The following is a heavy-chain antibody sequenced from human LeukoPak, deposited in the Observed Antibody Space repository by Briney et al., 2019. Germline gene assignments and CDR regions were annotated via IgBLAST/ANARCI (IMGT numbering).Heavy chain of an antibody. CDR1: GFTFSSYW. J-gene: IGHJ4*02. V-gene: IGHV3-7*01. CDR2: IKQDGSEK. Sequence: GGSLRLSCAASGFTFSSYWMSWVRQAPGKGLEWVANIKQDGSEKYYVDSVKGRFTISRDNAKKSLYLQMNSLRAEDTAVYYCARHLSGITGYTYGRGIDYWGQGTLLTVSS. CDR3: ARHLSGITGYTYGRGIDY. D-gene: IGHD5-18*01.